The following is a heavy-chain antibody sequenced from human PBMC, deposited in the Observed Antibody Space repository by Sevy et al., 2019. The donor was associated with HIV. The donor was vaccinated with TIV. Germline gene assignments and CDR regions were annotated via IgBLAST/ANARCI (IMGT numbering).Heavy chain of an antibody. D-gene: IGHD3-10*01. Sequence: GGSLRLSCSAFGFTFQTFGMHWVRQAPGKGPEWLAVIPFDGSSHNYADSVKGRFTISRDNSKNELFLQMNSLIPNDTAVYFCTKESLRGSYIRGDFDHWGQGTLVTVSS. CDR3: TKESLRGSYIRGDFDH. J-gene: IGHJ4*02. CDR1: GFTFQTFG. CDR2: IPFDGSSH. V-gene: IGHV3-30*18.